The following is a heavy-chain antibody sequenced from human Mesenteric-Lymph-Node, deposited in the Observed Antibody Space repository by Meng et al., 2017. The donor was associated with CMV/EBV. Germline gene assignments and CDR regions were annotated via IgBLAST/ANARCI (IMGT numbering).Heavy chain of an antibody. CDR1: GFSFSGYG. J-gene: IGHJ4*02. CDR2: IRYDGSNE. D-gene: IGHD3-10*01. Sequence: GGSLRLSCAASGFSFSGYGMHWVRQAPGKGLEWVAFIRYDGSNEYYADSVKGRFIISRDNSKNTMSVQMNSLRSEDTAVYYCAKDSARATMVRGVSFDSWGQGALVTVSS. V-gene: IGHV3-30*02. CDR3: AKDSARATMVRGVSFDS.